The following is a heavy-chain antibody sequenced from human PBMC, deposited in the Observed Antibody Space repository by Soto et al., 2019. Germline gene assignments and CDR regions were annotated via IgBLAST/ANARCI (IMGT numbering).Heavy chain of an antibody. CDR1: GGSFSGYY. J-gene: IGHJ3*02. V-gene: IGHV4-34*01. D-gene: IGHD4-17*01. Sequence: SETLSLTCAVYGGSFSGYYWSWIRQPPGKGLEWIVEINHSGSTNYNPSLKSRVTISVDTSKNQFSLKLSSVTAADTAVYYCARPGYGDYSGYDAFDIWGQGTMVTVS. CDR2: INHSGST. CDR3: ARPGYGDYSGYDAFDI.